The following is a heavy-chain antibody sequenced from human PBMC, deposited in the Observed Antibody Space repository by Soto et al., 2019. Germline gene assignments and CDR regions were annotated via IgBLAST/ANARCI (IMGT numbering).Heavy chain of an antibody. J-gene: IGHJ4*02. CDR1: GFTVSSKY. Sequence: WSLRLSCAASGFTVSSKYMGWVRQAPGKGLEWVSVIYSGGTTYYADSVKGRFTISRDNSKNTLFLQMDSLRAEDTAVYYCARSGGRSNPNDYWGQGTRVTVSS. V-gene: IGHV3-66*01. D-gene: IGHD5-12*01. CDR2: IYSGGTT. CDR3: ARSGGRSNPNDY.